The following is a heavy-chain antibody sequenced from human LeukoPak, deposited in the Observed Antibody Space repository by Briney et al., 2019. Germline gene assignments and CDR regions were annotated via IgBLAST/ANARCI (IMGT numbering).Heavy chain of an antibody. CDR3: AREGGYGGVFDY. D-gene: IGHD5-12*01. V-gene: IGHV3-7*05. J-gene: IGHJ4*02. CDR1: RFTFSSYW. Sequence: GGSLRLSCAASRFTFSSYWMTWVRQAPGKGLEWVANIKQDGNEQYYLGSVKGRFTISRDNTKNSLFLQMNSLRAEDTAVYYCAREGGYGGVFDYWGQGTLVTVSS. CDR2: IKQDGNEQ.